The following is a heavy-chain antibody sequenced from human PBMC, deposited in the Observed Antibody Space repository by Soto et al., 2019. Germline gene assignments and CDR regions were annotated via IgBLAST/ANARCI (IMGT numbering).Heavy chain of an antibody. CDR3: ARVLDQLLLIGNWFDP. V-gene: IGHV4-39*01. CDR2: IYYSGST. CDR1: GGSISSSSYY. Sequence: PSETLSLTCTVSGGSISSSSYYWGWIRQPPGKGLEWIGSIYYSGSTYYNPSLKSRVTISVDTSKNQFSLKLSSVTAADTAVYYCARVLDQLLLIGNWFDPWGEGTLVTVS. D-gene: IGHD2-2*01. J-gene: IGHJ5*02.